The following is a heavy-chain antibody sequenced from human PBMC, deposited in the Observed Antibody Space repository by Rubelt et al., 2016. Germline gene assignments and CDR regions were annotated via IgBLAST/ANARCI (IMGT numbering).Heavy chain of an antibody. J-gene: IGHJ5*02. CDR1: GYTFTSYG. D-gene: IGHD4-11*01. CDR2: LDPEDGKT. Sequence: QVQLVQSGAEVKKPGASVKVSCKASGYTFTSYGISWVRQAPGQGLEWMGGLDPEDGKTIYAEKFQGRVTLTQDTSTDTAYMELRSLRSDDTAVYFCAAGLQYNWFDPWGQGTLVTVSS. V-gene: IGHV1-18*01. CDR3: AAGLQYNWFDP.